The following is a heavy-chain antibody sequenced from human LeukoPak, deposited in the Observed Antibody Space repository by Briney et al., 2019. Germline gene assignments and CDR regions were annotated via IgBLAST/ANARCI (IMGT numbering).Heavy chain of an antibody. Sequence: GASVKVSCKASGYTFTGYYMHWVRQAPGQGLEWVGWINPNSGGTNYAQKFQGRVTMTRDTSISTAYMELSRLRSDDTAVYYCARSGSGYYYPPYDYWGQGTLVTVSS. CDR2: INPNSGGT. J-gene: IGHJ4*02. V-gene: IGHV1-2*02. D-gene: IGHD3-22*01. CDR3: ARSGSGYYYPPYDY. CDR1: GYTFTGYY.